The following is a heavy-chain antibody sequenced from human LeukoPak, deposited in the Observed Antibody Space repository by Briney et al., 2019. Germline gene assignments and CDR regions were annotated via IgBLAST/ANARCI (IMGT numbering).Heavy chain of an antibody. CDR3: TKHGNWGSQFYFDY. Sequence: GGSLRLSCAASGFTVSSNYMSWVRQAPGKGLEWVSVIYSGGSAYYADSVKGRFTISRDNSKNTLYLQMNSLRAEDTAVYYCTKHGNWGSQFYFDYWGQGTLVTVSS. V-gene: IGHV3-53*01. CDR2: IYSGGSA. J-gene: IGHJ4*02. D-gene: IGHD7-27*01. CDR1: GFTVSSNY.